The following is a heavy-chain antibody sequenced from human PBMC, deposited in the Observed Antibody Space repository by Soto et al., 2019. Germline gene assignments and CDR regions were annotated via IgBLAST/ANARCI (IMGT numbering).Heavy chain of an antibody. V-gene: IGHV3-13*04. D-gene: IGHD3-10*01. Sequence: VQLVESGGGLVQPGGSLRLSCAASGFTFSTYEMHWVRQVSGKGLEWVSAIGTAGATYYSVSVKGRFTISRENAKNSFYLQMNSLTAGDTAVYYCAREAFGSGTYAFDIWGQGTMVTVSS. CDR1: GFTFSTYE. J-gene: IGHJ3*02. CDR2: IGTAGAT. CDR3: AREAFGSGTYAFDI.